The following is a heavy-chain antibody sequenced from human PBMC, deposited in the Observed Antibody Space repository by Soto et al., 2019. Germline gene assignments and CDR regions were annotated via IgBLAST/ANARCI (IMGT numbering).Heavy chain of an antibody. CDR3: XXXXGXDVDTXMVNGVXRLLEF. D-gene: IGHD5-18*01. V-gene: IGHV1-69*18. Sequence: QVQLVQSGAEVRKPGSSVKVSCTASGGIFSTYALTWVRQAPGRGFEWMGNIIPLLGTPEYAQSFQGRVTIXXXXXXXXXXXXXXXXXXXXXXXXXXXXXXGXDVDTXMVNGVXRLLEFWGQGTXLTVXS. J-gene: IGHJ4*02. CDR2: IIPLLGTP. CDR1: GGIFSTYA.